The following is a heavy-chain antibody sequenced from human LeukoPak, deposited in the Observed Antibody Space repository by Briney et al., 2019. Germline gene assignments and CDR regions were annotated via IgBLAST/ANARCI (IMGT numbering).Heavy chain of an antibody. J-gene: IGHJ6*03. CDR1: GGSISSGSYY. CDR2: IYTSGST. Sequence: PSQTLSLTCTVSGGSISSGSYYWSWIRQPAGKGLEWIGRIYTSGSTNYNPSLKSRVTISVDTSKNQFSLKLSSVTAADTAVYYCARDHEYCSGGSCYWTNHYYYYYMDVWGKGTTVTVSS. V-gene: IGHV4-61*02. D-gene: IGHD2-15*01. CDR3: ARDHEYCSGGSCYWTNHYYYYYMDV.